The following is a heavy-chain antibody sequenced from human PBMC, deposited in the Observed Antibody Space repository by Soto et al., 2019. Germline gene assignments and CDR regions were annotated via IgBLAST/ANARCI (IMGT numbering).Heavy chain of an antibody. Sequence: EVQLLESGGGLVQPGGSLRLSCAASGFTFSSYAMSWVRQAPGKGLEWVSAISGSGGSTYYADSVKGRFTISRDNSKNTLYLQMKSLRAKDTAVYYCAKDPASDYVGWFDPWGQGTLVTVSS. J-gene: IGHJ5*02. V-gene: IGHV3-23*01. CDR1: GFTFSSYA. CDR3: AKDPASDYVGWFDP. CDR2: ISGSGGST. D-gene: IGHD4-17*01.